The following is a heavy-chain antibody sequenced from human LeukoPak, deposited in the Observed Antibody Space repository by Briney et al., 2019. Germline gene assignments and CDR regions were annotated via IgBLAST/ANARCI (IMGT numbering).Heavy chain of an antibody. CDR2: MKPNSGNT. V-gene: IGHV1-8*01. CDR3: ARAVNGGSSWYPTSWYFDL. CDR1: GYTFTSYD. Sequence: ASVKVSCKASGYTFTSYDINWVRQATGQGREWMGWMKPNSGNTGYAQKFQGRVTMTRNTSISTAYMELSSLRSEHTAVYYCARAVNGGSSWYPTSWYFDLWGRGTLVTVSS. D-gene: IGHD6-13*01. J-gene: IGHJ2*01.